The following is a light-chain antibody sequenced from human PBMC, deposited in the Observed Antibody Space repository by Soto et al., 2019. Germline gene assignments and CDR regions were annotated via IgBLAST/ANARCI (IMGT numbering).Light chain of an antibody. Sequence: DIQITQSPSTPSASVGARVTMTCRASQSFSNWLALYQQKPGKAPKLLIYDASTLEGGVPSRFSGSGSGTEFTLTISSLQPDDYATYYCQQYTSYWTFGQGTKVDIK. CDR2: DAS. V-gene: IGKV1-5*01. CDR1: QSFSNW. CDR3: QQYTSYWT. J-gene: IGKJ1*01.